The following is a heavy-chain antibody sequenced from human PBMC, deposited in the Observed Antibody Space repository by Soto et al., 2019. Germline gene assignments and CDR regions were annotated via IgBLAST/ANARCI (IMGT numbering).Heavy chain of an antibody. Sequence: EVQLLESGGGLVQPGGSLRLSCAASGFTFSSYAMSWVRQAPGKGLEWVSAISGSGGSTYYADSVKGRFTISRDNSKNTLYLQMNSLRAEDTAVYYCAMPVAYCGGDCYPIFDYWGQGTLVTVSS. D-gene: IGHD2-21*02. CDR1: GFTFSSYA. CDR3: AMPVAYCGGDCYPIFDY. J-gene: IGHJ4*02. V-gene: IGHV3-23*01. CDR2: ISGSGGST.